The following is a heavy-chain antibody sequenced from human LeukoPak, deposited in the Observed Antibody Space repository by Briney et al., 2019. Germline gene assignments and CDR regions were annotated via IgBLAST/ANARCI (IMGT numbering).Heavy chain of an antibody. CDR3: ARSPLLWFGEIMYYFDY. CDR1: GFIFRSYS. CDR2: ITSSSDTI. D-gene: IGHD3-10*01. J-gene: IGHJ4*02. Sequence: PGGSLRLSCAASGFIFRSYSMNWVRQAPGKGPEWVAFITSSSDTISYADSVKGRFTISRDNAKNSLYLQMDGLRAEDTAVYYCARSPLLWFGEIMYYFDYWGQGTLVTVSS. V-gene: IGHV3-48*01.